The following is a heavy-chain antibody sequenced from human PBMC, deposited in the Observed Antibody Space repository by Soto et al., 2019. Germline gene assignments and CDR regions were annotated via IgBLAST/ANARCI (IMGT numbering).Heavy chain of an antibody. D-gene: IGHD5-18*01. CDR1: GFTVSSNS. J-gene: IGHJ6*02. V-gene: IGHV3-53*01. CDR3: ARAVGYGSFYSYYGMDV. CDR2: INSGGST. Sequence: EVQLVESGGGLIQPGGSLRLSCAVSGFTVSSNSMTWVRQAPGKGLEWVSVINSGGSTYYADSVKGRFTISRDHSKNTLYLQMNTLRAEDTAVYYCARAVGYGSFYSYYGMDVWGQGTTVTSSS.